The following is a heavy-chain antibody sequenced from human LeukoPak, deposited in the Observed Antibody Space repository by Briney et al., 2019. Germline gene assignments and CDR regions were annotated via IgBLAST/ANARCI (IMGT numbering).Heavy chain of an antibody. CDR2: ISSSGSTI. D-gene: IGHD4-23*01. CDR1: GFTFSSYE. CDR3: ARVGQVVSDY. V-gene: IGHV3-48*03. Sequence: PGGSLRLSCAASGFTFSSYEMNWVRQAPGKGLEWVSYISSSGSTIYYADSVKGRFTISRDNAKNSLYLQMNNLRAEDTAVYYCARVGQVVSDYWGQGTLVTVSS. J-gene: IGHJ4*02.